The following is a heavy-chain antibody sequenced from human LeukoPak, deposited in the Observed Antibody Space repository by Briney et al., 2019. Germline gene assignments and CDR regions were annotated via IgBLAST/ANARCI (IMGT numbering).Heavy chain of an antibody. J-gene: IGHJ4*02. D-gene: IGHD3-22*01. CDR3: ARLYDSSGYPLLDY. CDR2: ISGSGGST. Sequence: GGSLRLSCAASGFTFSSYAMSWVRQAPGKGLEWVSAISGSGGSTYYADSVKGRFTISRDNSKNTLYLQMNSLRAEDTAVYYCARLYDSSGYPLLDYWGQGTLVTVSS. CDR1: GFTFSSYA. V-gene: IGHV3-23*01.